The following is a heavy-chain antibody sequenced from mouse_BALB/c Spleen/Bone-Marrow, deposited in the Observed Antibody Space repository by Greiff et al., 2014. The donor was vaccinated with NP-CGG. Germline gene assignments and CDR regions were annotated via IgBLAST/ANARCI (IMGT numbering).Heavy chain of an antibody. J-gene: IGHJ3*01. D-gene: IGHD2-3*01. V-gene: IGHV5-6*01. Sequence: EVQLQQSGGALVKPGGSLKLSCAASGFTFSSYGMSWVRQTPDKRLEWVATISSGGGYTYYPDSVKGRFTISRDNAKNTLYLQMSSLTSEDSAMYYCARQRGGGFYGFFAYWGQGTLVTVSA. CDR2: ISSGGGYT. CDR1: GFTFSSYG. CDR3: ARQRGGGFYGFFAY.